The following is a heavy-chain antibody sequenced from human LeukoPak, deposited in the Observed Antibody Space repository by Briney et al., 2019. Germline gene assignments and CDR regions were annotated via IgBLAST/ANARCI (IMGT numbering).Heavy chain of an antibody. V-gene: IGHV4-30-2*01. Sequence: PSETLSLTCVVSGGSTSSGGYSWSWIRQPPGKGLEWIGYIYHSGSTYYNPSLKSRVTISVDRSKNQFSLKLSSVTAADTAVYYCARYCSSTSCFQSGGHYYGMDVWGKGTTVTVSS. CDR1: GGSTSSGGYS. CDR3: ARYCSSTSCFQSGGHYYGMDV. D-gene: IGHD2-2*01. J-gene: IGHJ6*04. CDR2: IYHSGST.